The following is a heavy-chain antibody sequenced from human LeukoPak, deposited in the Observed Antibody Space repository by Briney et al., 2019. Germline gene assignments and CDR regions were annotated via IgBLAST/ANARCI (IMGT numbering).Heavy chain of an antibody. CDR3: ARSYSSVWRTFDY. CDR1: GFTFSSYW. V-gene: IGHV3-74*01. D-gene: IGHD6-25*01. CDR2: INSDGSST. J-gene: IGHJ4*02. Sequence: GGSLRLPCAASGFTFSSYWMHWVRQAPGKGLVWVSRINSDGSSTSYADSVKGRFTVSRDNPKNSLFLQMNSLRAEDTAVYYCARSYSSVWRTFDYWGQGTLVTVSS.